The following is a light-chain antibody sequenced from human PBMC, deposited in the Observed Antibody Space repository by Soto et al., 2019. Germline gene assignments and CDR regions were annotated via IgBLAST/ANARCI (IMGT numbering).Light chain of an antibody. CDR2: KAS. V-gene: IGKV1-5*03. CDR1: QSVSTW. J-gene: IGKJ1*01. Sequence: DLQMTQAPSTLSASVGDRVNIPCRASQSVSTWLAWYQQKPGKAPKLLIYKASNLESGVPSRFTGSGSGTEFTLTISSLQPDDFATYYCQQYNSWTFGQGTKVDIK. CDR3: QQYNSWT.